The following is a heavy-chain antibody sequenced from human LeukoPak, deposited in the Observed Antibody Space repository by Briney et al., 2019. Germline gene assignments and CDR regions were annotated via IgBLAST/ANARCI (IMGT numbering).Heavy chain of an antibody. V-gene: IGHV1-8*01. Sequence: ASVKVSCKGSGYTFTSYDINWVRQATGQGLEWMGWMNPNSGNTGYAQKFQGRVTMTRNTSISTAYMELSSLRSEDTAVYYCARGSYYYDSKGLGDAFDIWGQGTMVTVSS. CDR3: ARGSYYYDSKGLGDAFDI. CDR1: GYTFTSYD. CDR2: MNPNSGNT. J-gene: IGHJ3*02. D-gene: IGHD3-22*01.